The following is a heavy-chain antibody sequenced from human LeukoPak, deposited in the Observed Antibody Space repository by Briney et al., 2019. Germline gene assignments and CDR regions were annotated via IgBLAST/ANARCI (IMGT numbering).Heavy chain of an antibody. D-gene: IGHD6-19*01. V-gene: IGHV1-2*06. CDR3: ARGEQWLVRGFPNYYYYGMDV. Sequence: ASVKVSCKASGYTFTGYYMHWVRQAPGRGLEWMGRINPNSGGTNYAQKFQGRVTMTRDTSISTAYMELSRLRSDDTAVYYCARGEQWLVRGFPNYYYYGMDVWGQGTTVTVSS. J-gene: IGHJ6*02. CDR2: INPNSGGT. CDR1: GYTFTGYY.